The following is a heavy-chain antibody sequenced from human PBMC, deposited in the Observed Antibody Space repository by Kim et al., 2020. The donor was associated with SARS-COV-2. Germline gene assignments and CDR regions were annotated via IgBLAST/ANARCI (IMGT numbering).Heavy chain of an antibody. CDR1: GGSISSYY. D-gene: IGHD6-6*01. CDR2: IYYSGST. CDR3: ARRKGAARHDNWFDP. V-gene: IGHV4-59*08. Sequence: SETLSLTCTVSGGSISSYYWSWIRQPPGKGLEWIGYIYYSGSTNYNPSLKSRVTISVDTSKNQFSLKLSSVTAADTAVYYCARRKGAARHDNWFDPWGQGTLVTVSS. J-gene: IGHJ5*02.